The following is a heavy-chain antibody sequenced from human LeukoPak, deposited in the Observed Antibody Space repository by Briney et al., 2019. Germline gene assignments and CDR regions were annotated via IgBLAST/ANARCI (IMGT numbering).Heavy chain of an antibody. D-gene: IGHD1-14*01. CDR2: ISSSGSTI. CDR3: ARGRTGYTAGNWFDP. V-gene: IGHV3-11*01. J-gene: IGHJ5*02. CDR1: GFTFSDYY. Sequence: TGGSLRLSCAASGFTFSDYYMSWIRQAPGKGLEWVSYISSSGSTIYYADSVKGRFTISRDNAKNSLYLQMNSPRAEDTAVYYCARGRTGYTAGNWFDPWGQGTLVTVSS.